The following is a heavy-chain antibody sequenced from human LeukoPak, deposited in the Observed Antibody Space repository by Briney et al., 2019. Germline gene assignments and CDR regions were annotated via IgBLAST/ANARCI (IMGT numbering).Heavy chain of an antibody. V-gene: IGHV5-51*01. CDR1: GYSFTSYW. CDR2: IYPGDSDT. CDR3: ARLGSGSYHPEGFDP. J-gene: IGHJ5*02. D-gene: IGHD3-10*01. Sequence: GESLKISCQGSGYSFTSYWIGWVRQMSGKGLEWMGIIYPGDSDTRYSPSFQGQVTISADKSISTAYLQWSSLKASDTAMYYCARLGSGSYHPEGFDPWGQGTLVTVSS.